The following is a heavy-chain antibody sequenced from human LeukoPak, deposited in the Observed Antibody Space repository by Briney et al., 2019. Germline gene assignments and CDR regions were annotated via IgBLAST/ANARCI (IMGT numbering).Heavy chain of an antibody. CDR3: ARYIVGAHWFDP. D-gene: IGHD1-26*01. J-gene: IGHJ5*02. V-gene: IGHV4-59*01. CDR1: GGSIRSYY. Sequence: SETLSLTCTVAGGSIRSYYWSWIRLPPAKGLEGVAYIYYSGSTNYHTSLTSRVPISVDASKNQFSLTLSSVPAAATAVYYCARYIVGAHWFDPWGQGPLVTVSS. CDR2: IYYSGST.